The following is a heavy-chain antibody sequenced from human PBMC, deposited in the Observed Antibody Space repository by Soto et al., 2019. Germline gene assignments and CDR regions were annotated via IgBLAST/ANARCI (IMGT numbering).Heavy chain of an antibody. D-gene: IGHD1-7*01. J-gene: IGHJ4*02. CDR3: VRGELRPRFDY. CDR1: GGTFSSYA. V-gene: IGHV1-69*13. Sequence: SVKVSCKASGGTFSSYAISWVRQAPGQGLEWMGGIIPIFGTANYAQKFQGRVTITADESTSTAYMELSSLRVEDTAVYYCVRGELRPRFDYWGQGTLVTVSS. CDR2: IIPIFGTA.